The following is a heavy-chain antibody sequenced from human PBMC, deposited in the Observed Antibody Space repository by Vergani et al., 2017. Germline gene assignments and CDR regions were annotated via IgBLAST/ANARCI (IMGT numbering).Heavy chain of an antibody. CDR3: ARGDSSSWYSGWYYFDY. Sequence: QLQLQESGPGLVKPSETLSLTCTVSGGSISSSSYYWGWIRQPPGKGLEWIGSIYYSGSTYYNPSLKSRVTISVDTSKNQFSLKLSSVTAAVTAVYYCARGDSSSWYSGWYYFDYWGQGTLVTVSS. CDR1: GGSISSSSYY. D-gene: IGHD6-13*01. J-gene: IGHJ4*02. V-gene: IGHV4-39*01. CDR2: IYYSGST.